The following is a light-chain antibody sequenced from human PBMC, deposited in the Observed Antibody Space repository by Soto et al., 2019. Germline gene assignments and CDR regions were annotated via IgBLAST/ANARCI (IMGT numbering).Light chain of an antibody. CDR2: KAS. Sequence: DIPMTQSPSTLSASVGDRVTITCRASQSISSWLAWYQQKPGNAPKLLIYKASSLQSDVPSRFSGSGSGTEFTLTISNLQHDDFATYYCQQYSSSSWTFSQGTKVESK. J-gene: IGKJ1*01. CDR1: QSISSW. CDR3: QQYSSSSWT. V-gene: IGKV1-5*03.